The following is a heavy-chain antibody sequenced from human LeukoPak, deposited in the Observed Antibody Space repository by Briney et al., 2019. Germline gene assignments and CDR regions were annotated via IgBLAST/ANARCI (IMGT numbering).Heavy chain of an antibody. D-gene: IGHD6-13*01. CDR1: GGSISSGGYH. J-gene: IGHJ6*02. CDR2: FYYSGST. V-gene: IGHV4-31*03. CDR3: ARAGDSSSWYDYYYYYGMDV. Sequence: SETLSLTCTVSGGSISSGGYHWSWIRQHPGKGLEWIGYFYYSGSTYYNPSLNSRVTISVNTSKNQFSLKLSSVTAADTAVYYCARAGDSSSWYDYYYYYGMDVLGQGTTVTVSS.